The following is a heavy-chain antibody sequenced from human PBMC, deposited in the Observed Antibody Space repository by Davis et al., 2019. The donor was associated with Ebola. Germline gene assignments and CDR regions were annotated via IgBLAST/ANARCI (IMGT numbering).Heavy chain of an antibody. CDR2: IWYDGSNK. D-gene: IGHD5-24*01. J-gene: IGHJ4*02. Sequence: GESLKISCAASGFTFSSYGMHWVRQAPGKGLEWVAVIWYDGSNKYYADSVKGRFTISRDNSKNTLYLQMNSLRAEDTAVYYCARDGQRWLHLRGNYFDYWGQGTLVTVSS. CDR1: GFTFSSYG. V-gene: IGHV3-33*01. CDR3: ARDGQRWLHLRGNYFDY.